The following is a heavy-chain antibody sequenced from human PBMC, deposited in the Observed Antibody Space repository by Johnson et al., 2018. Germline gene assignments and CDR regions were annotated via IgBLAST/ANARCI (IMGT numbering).Heavy chain of an antibody. Sequence: QVQLVQSGGGVVQPGRSLRLPCAASGFTFSSYGMHWVRQAPGKGLEWVAVISYAGRNKYYADPVKGRFTISRDNTKNSLYLQTNSMRTEATAGYSCAGDVIAVAGCPEAFYIWGRGTMVTVSS. CDR3: AGDVIAVAGCPEAFYI. CDR2: ISYAGRNK. J-gene: IGHJ3*02. D-gene: IGHD6-19*01. V-gene: IGHV3-30*03. CDR1: GFTFSSYG.